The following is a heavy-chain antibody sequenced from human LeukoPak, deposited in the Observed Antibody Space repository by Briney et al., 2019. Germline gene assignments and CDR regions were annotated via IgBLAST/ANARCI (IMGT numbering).Heavy chain of an antibody. CDR3: VRGAY. V-gene: IGHV3-48*01. CDR2: ISSGNRTR. Sequence: PGGSLRLSCAASGFTFSNYSMNWVRQAPGKGLEWVSYISSGNRTRYYTDSVKGRFIISRDNAKNSLYLQMNSLRAEDTAVYYCVRGAYWGQGTRVTVSS. CDR1: GFTFSNYS. J-gene: IGHJ4*02.